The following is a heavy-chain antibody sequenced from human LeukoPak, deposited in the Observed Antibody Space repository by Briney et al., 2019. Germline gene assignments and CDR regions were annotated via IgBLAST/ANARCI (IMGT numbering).Heavy chain of an antibody. CDR3: ARDRVDCSSTSCYGVGYYYYGMDV. D-gene: IGHD2-2*01. J-gene: IGHJ6*04. V-gene: IGHV4-59*01. Sequence: SETLSLTCTVSGGSISSYYWSWIRQPPGKGLEWIGYIYYSGSTNYNPSLKNRVTISVDTSKNQFSLKLSSVTAADTAVYYCARDRVDCSSTSCYGVGYYYYGMDVWGKGTTVTVSS. CDR2: IYYSGST. CDR1: GGSISSYY.